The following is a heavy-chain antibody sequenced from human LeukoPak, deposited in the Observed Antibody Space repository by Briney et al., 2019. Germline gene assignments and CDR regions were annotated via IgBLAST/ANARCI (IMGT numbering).Heavy chain of an antibody. CDR3: ARGFDYVWGSHRALGY. D-gene: IGHD3-16*02. V-gene: IGHV4-39*07. CDR2: IYYSGST. Sequence: SXTLXLTCTVSGGSISSSSYYWGWIRXPPGKGLEGIGSIYYSGSTYYNPSLKSRVTISVDTSKNQFSLRLSSVTAADTAMYYCARGFDYVWGSHRALGYWGQGTLVTVSS. J-gene: IGHJ4*02. CDR1: GGSISSSSYY.